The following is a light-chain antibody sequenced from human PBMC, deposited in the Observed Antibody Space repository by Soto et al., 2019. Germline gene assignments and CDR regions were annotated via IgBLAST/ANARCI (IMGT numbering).Light chain of an antibody. J-gene: IGLJ2*01. CDR3: SSYTTIKTVV. CDR1: SSDICTYKY. Sequence: QSASVSGSPGQSITISCTGTSSDICTYKYVSWFQHHPGKAPKLIIFEVSNRPSGISDRFSGFKSANTAYLTISGVQPEDEADYHCSSYTTIKTVVFGGGTKLTVL. CDR2: EVS. V-gene: IGLV2-14*01.